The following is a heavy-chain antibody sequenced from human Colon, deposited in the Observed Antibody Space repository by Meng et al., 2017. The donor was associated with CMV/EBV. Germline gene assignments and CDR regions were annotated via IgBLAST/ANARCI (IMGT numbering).Heavy chain of an antibody. D-gene: IGHD3-22*01. CDR3: ASYYFDTSGPSNWFDS. CDR2: MHYSGTT. V-gene: IGHV4-31*03. J-gene: IGHJ5*01. Sequence: SETLSLTCTVSGGSINSGVYYWGWIRQLPGKGLEWIAYMHYSGTTYYNPSLKSRVTISIDTSRNQLSLKLSSVTAADTAVYYCASYYFDTSGPSNWFDSWGQGTLVTVSS. CDR1: GGSINSGVYY.